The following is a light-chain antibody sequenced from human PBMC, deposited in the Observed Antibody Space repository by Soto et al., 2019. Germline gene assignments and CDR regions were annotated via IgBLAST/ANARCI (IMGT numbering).Light chain of an antibody. CDR2: AAS. V-gene: IGKV1-39*01. Sequence: DIQMTQSPSSLSASVGDRVTITCRASQSISSYLNWYQQKPGKAPKLLIYAASSLQSGVPSRFSGSGSGTDFTHTISSLQPADFATYYCQQSYSTLQVTFGQGTRLEI. CDR3: QQSYSTLQVT. CDR1: QSISSY. J-gene: IGKJ5*01.